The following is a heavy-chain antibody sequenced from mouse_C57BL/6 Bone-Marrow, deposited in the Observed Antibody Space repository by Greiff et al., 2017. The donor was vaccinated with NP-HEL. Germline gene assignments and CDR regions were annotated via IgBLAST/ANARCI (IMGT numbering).Heavy chain of an antibody. CDR3: TTVTTVYYYAMDY. Sequence: VQLKQSGAELVRPGASVKLSCTASGFNIKDDYMHWVKQRPEQGLEWIGWIDPENGDTEYASKFQGKATITADTSSNTAYLQISSLTSEDTAVYYCTTVTTVYYYAMDYWGQGTSVTVSS. CDR1: GFNIKDDY. V-gene: IGHV14-4*01. D-gene: IGHD2-1*01. J-gene: IGHJ4*01. CDR2: IDPENGDT.